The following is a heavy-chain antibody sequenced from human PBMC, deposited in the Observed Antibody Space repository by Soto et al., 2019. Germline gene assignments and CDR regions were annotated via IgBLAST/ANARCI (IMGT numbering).Heavy chain of an antibody. J-gene: IGHJ4*02. D-gene: IGHD2-21*02. CDR2: IKSKTDGGTT. Sequence: GGSLRLSCAASGFTFSNAWMNWVRQAPGKGLEWVGRIKSKTDGGTTDYAAPVKGRFTISRDDSKNTLYLQMNSLKTEDTAVYYCTTEDLLQFLYYFDYWGKGTLVTVAS. CDR1: GFTFSNAW. CDR3: TTEDLLQFLYYFDY. V-gene: IGHV3-15*07.